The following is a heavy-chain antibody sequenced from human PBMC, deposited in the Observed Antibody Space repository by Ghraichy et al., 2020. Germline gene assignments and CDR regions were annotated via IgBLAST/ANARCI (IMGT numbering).Heavy chain of an antibody. V-gene: IGHV3-23*01. CDR2: ISGSGGST. CDR1: GFTFSSYA. J-gene: IGHJ4*02. D-gene: IGHD3-10*01. CDR3: AKESLRFYGSGSYFDY. Sequence: GGSLRLSCAASGFTFSSYAMSWVRQAPGKGLEWVSAISGSGGSTYYADSVKGRFTISRDNSKNTLYLQMNSLRAEDTAVYYCAKESLRFYGSGSYFDYWGQGTLVTVSS.